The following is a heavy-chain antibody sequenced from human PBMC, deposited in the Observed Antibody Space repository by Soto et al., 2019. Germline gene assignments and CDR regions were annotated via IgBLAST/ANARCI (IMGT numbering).Heavy chain of an antibody. V-gene: IGHV3-48*01. Sequence: PGGSLRLSCAASGFTFSSYSMNWVRQAPGKGLEWVSYISSSSSTIYYADSVKGRFTISRDNAKNSLYLQMNSLRAEDTAVYYCARGLTIFGVVIEEYWGQGTLVTVS. CDR1: GFTFSSYS. J-gene: IGHJ4*02. D-gene: IGHD3-3*01. CDR2: ISSSSSTI. CDR3: ARGLTIFGVVIEEY.